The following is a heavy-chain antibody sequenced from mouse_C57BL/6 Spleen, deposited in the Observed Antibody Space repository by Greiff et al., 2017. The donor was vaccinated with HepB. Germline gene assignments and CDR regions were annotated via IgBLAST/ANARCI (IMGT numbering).Heavy chain of an antibody. J-gene: IGHJ4*01. V-gene: IGHV1-82*01. CDR3: ARARPPRLAIDY. D-gene: IGHD3-2*02. CDR1: GYAFSSSW. CDR2: IYPGDGDT. Sequence: QVQLQQSGPELVKPGASVKISCKASGYAFSSSWMNWVKQRPGKGLEWIGRIYPGDGDTNYNGKFKGKATLTADKFSSTAYMQLNSLTSADSAVYFCARARPPRLAIDYWGQGTTVTVSS.